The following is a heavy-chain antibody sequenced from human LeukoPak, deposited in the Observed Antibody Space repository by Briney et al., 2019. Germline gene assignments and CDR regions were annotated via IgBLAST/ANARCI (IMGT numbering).Heavy chain of an antibody. CDR3: ARHIAGDAFDI. D-gene: IGHD2-21*01. Sequence: GGSLRLSCAASGLTFSSYWMHWVRQAPGKGLVWVSRITGDGSGANYADSVKGRFTISRGNAKNVLFLQMNSLRAEDTAVYYCARHIAGDAFDIWGQGTMVTVSS. CDR1: GLTFSSYW. V-gene: IGHV3-74*01. J-gene: IGHJ3*02. CDR2: ITGDGSGA.